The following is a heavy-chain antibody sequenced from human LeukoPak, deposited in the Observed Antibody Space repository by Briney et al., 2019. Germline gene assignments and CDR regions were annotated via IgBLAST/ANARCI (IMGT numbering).Heavy chain of an antibody. Sequence: SVKVSCKASGGTFSCCGISWVRQAPGQGLEWMGRIIPIFGTANYAQKFQGRVTITTDESTSTAYMELSSLRSEDTAVYYCARDLKYYYDSSGYYEAGYWGQGTLVTVSS. CDR1: GGTFSCCG. J-gene: IGHJ4*02. CDR3: ARDLKYYYDSSGYYEAGY. V-gene: IGHV1-69*05. CDR2: IIPIFGTA. D-gene: IGHD3-22*01.